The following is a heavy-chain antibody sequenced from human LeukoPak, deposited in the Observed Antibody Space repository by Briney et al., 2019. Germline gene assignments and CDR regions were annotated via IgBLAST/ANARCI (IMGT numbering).Heavy chain of an antibody. J-gene: IGHJ4*02. D-gene: IGHD4-17*01. V-gene: IGHV3-23*01. CDR3: AKDAMATVTYFDY. CDR1: GFTFNSYA. Sequence: GGSLRLSCATSGFTFNSYAMSWVRQARGKGLEWVSGLSGSGGDTDYADSVKGRFTISRDNSRNTLYLQMNSLRSEDTAVYYCAKDAMATVTYFDYWGQGSLVTVSS. CDR2: LSGSGGDT.